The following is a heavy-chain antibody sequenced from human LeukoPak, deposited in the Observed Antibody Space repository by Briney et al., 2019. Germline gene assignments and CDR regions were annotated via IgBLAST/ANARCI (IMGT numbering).Heavy chain of an antibody. V-gene: IGHV3-48*03. Sequence: GGSLRLSCAASGFTFSSYEMNWVRQAPGKGLEWVSYISSSGSTIYYADSVKGRFTISRDNSKNTLYLQMNSLRAEDTAVYYCAKGNVLRFLEWLSPTSLLINWFDPWGQGTLVTVSS. J-gene: IGHJ5*02. CDR2: ISSSGSTI. CDR3: AKGNVLRFLEWLSPTSLLINWFDP. D-gene: IGHD3-3*01. CDR1: GFTFSSYE.